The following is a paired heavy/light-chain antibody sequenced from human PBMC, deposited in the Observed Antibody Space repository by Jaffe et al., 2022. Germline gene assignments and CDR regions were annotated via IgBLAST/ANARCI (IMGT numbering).Light chain of an antibody. CDR3: SSYTSSSTLGEV. CDR1: SSDVGGYNY. J-gene: IGLJ2*01. CDR2: DVS. V-gene: IGLV2-14*03. Sequence: QSALTQPASVSGSPGQSITISCTGTSSDVGGYNYVSWYQQHPGKAPKLMIYDVSNRPSGVSNRFSGSKSGNTASLTISGLQAEDEADYYCSSYTSSSTLGEVFGGGTKLTVL.
Heavy chain of an antibody. CDR3: ASVGAYCSGGSCYSYYYYMDV. D-gene: IGHD2-15*01. CDR1: GGSISSGSYY. Sequence: QVQLQESGPGLVKPSQTLSLTCTVSGGSISSGSYYWSWIRQPAGKGLEWIGRIYTSGSTNYNPSLKSRVTISVDTSKNQFSLKLSSVTAADTAVYYCASVGAYCSGGSCYSYYYYMDVWGKGTTVTVSS. V-gene: IGHV4-61*02. J-gene: IGHJ6*03. CDR2: IYTSGST.